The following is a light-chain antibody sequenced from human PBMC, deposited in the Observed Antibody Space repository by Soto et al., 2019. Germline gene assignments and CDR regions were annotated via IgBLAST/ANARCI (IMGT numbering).Light chain of an antibody. CDR3: KQRTTWPIT. V-gene: IGKV3-15*01. Sequence: ERVRTQSPATLCVAPGERAALSCRGSQSVSSNLAWYQQKPGQAPTLLIYSSSTTATGIPARLSGSGFGTEFTFPPTRLRSEAFQVYYCKQRTTWPITFGQGTRLEIK. CDR1: QSVSSN. CDR2: SSS. J-gene: IGKJ5*01.